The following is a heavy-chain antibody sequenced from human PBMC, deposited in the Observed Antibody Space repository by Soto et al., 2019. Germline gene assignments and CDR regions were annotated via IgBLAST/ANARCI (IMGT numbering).Heavy chain of an antibody. CDR2: ISGNGGST. Sequence: QPGGSLRLSCAASGFTFSSYAMSWVRQAPGKGLEWVSAISGNGGSTYYADSVKGRFTISRDNSKNTLYLQMNSLRDEDTAVYYCARASGYNGYEHFDYWGQGTLVTVSS. D-gene: IGHD5-12*01. J-gene: IGHJ4*02. V-gene: IGHV3-23*01. CDR1: GFTFSSYA. CDR3: ARASGYNGYEHFDY.